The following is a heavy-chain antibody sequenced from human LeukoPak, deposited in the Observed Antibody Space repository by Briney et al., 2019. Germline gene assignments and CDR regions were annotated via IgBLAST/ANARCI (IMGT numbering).Heavy chain of an antibody. J-gene: IGHJ4*02. CDR2: ISSSSSYI. V-gene: IGHV3-21*01. Sequence: GGSLRLSCAASGFTFSSYSMNWVRQAPGKGLEWVSSISSSSSYIYYADSVKGRFTISRDNAKNSLYLQMNSLRAEDTAVYYCARGGTKTYYYGSGSQYWGQGTLVTVSS. CDR3: ARGGTKTYYYGSGSQY. CDR1: GFTFSSYS. D-gene: IGHD3-10*01.